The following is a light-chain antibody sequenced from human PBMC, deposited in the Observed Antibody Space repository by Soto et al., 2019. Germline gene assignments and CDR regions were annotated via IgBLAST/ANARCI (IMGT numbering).Light chain of an antibody. CDR2: SNN. V-gene: IGLV1-44*01. CDR3: AAWDDSLNVVV. J-gene: IGLJ2*01. Sequence: QSVLTQPPSASGTPGQRVTISCSGSSSNIGSNTVNWYHQLPGTAPKLLIYSNNQRPSGVPDRFSGSKPGTSASLAISGLQSEDEADYYCAAWDDSLNVVVFGGGTKLTVL. CDR1: SSNIGSNT.